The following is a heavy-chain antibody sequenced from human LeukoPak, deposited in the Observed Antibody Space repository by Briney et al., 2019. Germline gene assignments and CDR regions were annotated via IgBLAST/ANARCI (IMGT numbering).Heavy chain of an antibody. J-gene: IGHJ6*03. CDR1: GFSFSDYG. CDR3: ARDPYSGGYGDYYYYYMDV. CDR2: LSGSGGST. D-gene: IGHD1-26*01. V-gene: IGHV3-21*01. Sequence: MTGGSLRLSCAASGFSFSDYGMTWVRQAPGKGLEWVSALSGSGGSTYYADSVKGRFTISRDNAKNSLYLQINSLRAEDTAVYYCARDPYSGGYGDYYYYYMDVWGKGTTVTISS.